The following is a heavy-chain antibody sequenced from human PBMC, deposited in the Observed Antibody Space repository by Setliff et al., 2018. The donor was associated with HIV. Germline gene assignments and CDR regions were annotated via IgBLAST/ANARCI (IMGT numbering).Heavy chain of an antibody. J-gene: IGHJ4*02. CDR1: GGSIRSHY. V-gene: IGHV4-59*04. CDR3: ACRYYDLWSNYYTGIPY. CDR2: IHYGGFF. Sequence: SETLSLTCTVSGGSIRSHYWSWIREPPGKGLEWIGNIHYGGFFWYSPSLKSRVTISVDTSKNQFSLKLSSVTAADTAVYYCACRYYDLWSNYYTGIPYWGQGTLVTVSS. D-gene: IGHD3-3*01.